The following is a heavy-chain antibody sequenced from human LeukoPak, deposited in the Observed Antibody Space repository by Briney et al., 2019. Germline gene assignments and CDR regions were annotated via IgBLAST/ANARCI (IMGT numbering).Heavy chain of an antibody. V-gene: IGHV4-39*07. CDR3: ARGGDIAARPSDY. CDR1: GGSIRYSSYY. J-gene: IGHJ4*02. CDR2: VYYSGST. Sequence: SETLSLTCTVSGGSIRYSSYYWGWIRQPPGKGLEWIGSVYYSGSTYSNPSLKSRVAILVDTSKNQLSLRLSSVTAADTAVYYCARGGDIAARPSDYWGQGTLVTVSS. D-gene: IGHD6-6*01.